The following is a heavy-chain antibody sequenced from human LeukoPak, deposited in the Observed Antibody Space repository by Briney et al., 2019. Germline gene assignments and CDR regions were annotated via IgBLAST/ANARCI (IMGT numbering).Heavy chain of an antibody. D-gene: IGHD2-2*01. CDR2: IFYSGST. V-gene: IGHV4-39*01. Sequence: SETLSLTCTVSGGSISTSSYYWGWIRQPPGKGLEWIGSIFYSGSTYYSPSLKSRVIISVDTSKNQFSLKLSSVTAADTAVYYCARRDRYCSSTSCYGHRFDPWGQGTLVTVSS. J-gene: IGHJ5*02. CDR1: GGSISTSSYY. CDR3: ARRDRYCSSTSCYGHRFDP.